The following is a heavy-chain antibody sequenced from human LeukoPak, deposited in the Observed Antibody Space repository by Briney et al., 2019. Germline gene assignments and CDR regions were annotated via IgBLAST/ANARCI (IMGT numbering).Heavy chain of an antibody. CDR3: AKSKENSSGWHFDY. V-gene: IGHV3-30*18. D-gene: IGHD6-19*01. CDR2: ISYDGSNK. J-gene: IGHJ4*02. CDR1: GFTFSSYG. Sequence: GGSLRLSCAASGFTFSSYGMHWVRQAPGKGLEWVAVISYDGSNKYYADSVKGRFTISRDNSKNTLYLQMNSLRAEDTAVYYCAKSKENSSGWHFDYWGQGTLVTVSS.